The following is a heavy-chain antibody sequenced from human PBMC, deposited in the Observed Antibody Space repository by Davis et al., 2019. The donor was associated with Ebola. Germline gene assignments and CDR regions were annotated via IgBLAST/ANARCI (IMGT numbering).Heavy chain of an antibody. CDR3: ARGGRAAVAVPGY. V-gene: IGHV1-2*02. Sequence: ASVKVSCKASGYTFTGYYMHWVRQAPGQGLEWMGWINPNSGGTNYAQKFQGRVTMTRDTSISTAYMELSSLRSEDTAVYYCARGGRAAVAVPGYWGQGTLVTVSS. CDR2: INPNSGGT. D-gene: IGHD6-19*01. J-gene: IGHJ4*02. CDR1: GYTFTGYY.